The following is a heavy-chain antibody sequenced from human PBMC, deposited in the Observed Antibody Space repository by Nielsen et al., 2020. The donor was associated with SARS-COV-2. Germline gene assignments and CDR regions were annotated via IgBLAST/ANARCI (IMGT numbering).Heavy chain of an antibody. V-gene: IGHV3-53*01. CDR2: IYSAGTT. CDR3: ARVVIHDAFDL. CDR1: GFSFGEYG. J-gene: IGHJ3*01. Sequence: GESLKISCTTSGFSFGEYGLTWVRQAPGKGLEWVSVIYSAGTTNYADSVKGRYTISRDNSKNTVYLQMNNLRVEDTAVYYCARVVIHDAFDLWGQGTTVTVSS.